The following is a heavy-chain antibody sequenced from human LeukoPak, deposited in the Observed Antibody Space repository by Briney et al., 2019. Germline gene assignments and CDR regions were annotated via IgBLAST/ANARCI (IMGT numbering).Heavy chain of an antibody. CDR2: ISYDGSNK. CDR3: ARGVPNTAMDPEMATSHFDY. CDR1: GFTFSSYA. Sequence: GRSLRLSCAASGFTFSSYAMHWVRQAPGKGLEWVAVISYDGSNKYYADSVKGRFTISRDNSKNTPYLQMNSLRAEDTAVYYCARGVPNTAMDPEMATSHFDYWGQGTLVTVSS. D-gene: IGHD5-24*01. J-gene: IGHJ4*02. V-gene: IGHV3-30*04.